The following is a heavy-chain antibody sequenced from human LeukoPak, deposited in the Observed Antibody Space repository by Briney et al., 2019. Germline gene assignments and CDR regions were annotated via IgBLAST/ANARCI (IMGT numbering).Heavy chain of an antibody. J-gene: IGHJ6*03. CDR3: ARSVGQLELGYYYYMDA. Sequence: SQTLSLTCTVSGGSISSGSYYWSWIRQPAGKGLEWIGRIYTSGSTNYNPSLKSRVTISVDTSKNQFSLKLSSVTAADTAVYYCARSVGQLELGYYYYMDAWGKGTTVTVSS. V-gene: IGHV4-61*02. CDR1: GGSISSGSYY. D-gene: IGHD1-7*01. CDR2: IYTSGST.